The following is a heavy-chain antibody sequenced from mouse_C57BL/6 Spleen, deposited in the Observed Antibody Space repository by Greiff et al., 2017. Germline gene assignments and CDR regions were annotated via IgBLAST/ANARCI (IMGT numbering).Heavy chain of an antibody. CDR1: GFTFSDYG. V-gene: IGHV5-17*01. Sequence: EVKLVESGGGLVKPGGSLKLSCAASGFTFSDYGMHWVRQAPEKGLEWVAYISSGSSTIYYEDTVKGRFTISSDNAKHTLFLQMTSLRSEDTAMYYCARDAPYYFDYWGQGTTLTVSS. CDR3: ARDAPYYFDY. J-gene: IGHJ2*01. CDR2: ISSGSSTI.